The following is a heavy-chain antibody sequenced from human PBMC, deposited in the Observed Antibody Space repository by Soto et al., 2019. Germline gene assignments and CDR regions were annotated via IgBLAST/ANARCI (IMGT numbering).Heavy chain of an antibody. CDR3: AMTVTAIEGYFDY. J-gene: IGHJ4*02. CDR2: IDPSDSYT. Sequence: GESLKISCKGSGYSFTSYWISWVRQMPGKGLEWMGRIDPSDSYTNYSPSFQGHVTISADKSISTAYLQWSSLKASDTAMYYCAMTVTAIEGYFDYWGQGTLVTVPQ. CDR1: GYSFTSYW. V-gene: IGHV5-10-1*01. D-gene: IGHD2-21*02.